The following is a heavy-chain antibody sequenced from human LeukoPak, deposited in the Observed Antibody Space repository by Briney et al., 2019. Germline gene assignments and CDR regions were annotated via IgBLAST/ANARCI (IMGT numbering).Heavy chain of an antibody. Sequence: GGSLRLSCAASGFTFSSYEMNWVRQAPGKGLEWVSSISSSSSYIYYADSVKGRFTISRDNAKNSLYLQMNSLRAEDTAVYYCARDRGGSLYYFDYWGQGTLVTVSS. D-gene: IGHD1-26*01. CDR3: ARDRGGSLYYFDY. V-gene: IGHV3-21*01. CDR2: ISSSSSYI. J-gene: IGHJ4*02. CDR1: GFTFSSYE.